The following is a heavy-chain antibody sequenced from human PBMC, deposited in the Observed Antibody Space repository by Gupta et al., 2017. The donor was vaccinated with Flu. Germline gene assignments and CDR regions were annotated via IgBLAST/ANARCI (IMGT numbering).Heavy chain of an antibody. Sequence: EVQPVESGGGLVRTGGSLRLSCAASGFTFSSYSKHCVGMAPGQGLEWVSFISSSSSYIYYADSLKGRFTIARDNAKNSLYLQMNRRRVEDTAVYYCARAWDTRCSNDNWGQGTLVTVSS. CDR1: GFTFSSYS. CDR2: ISSSSSYI. V-gene: IGHV3-21*01. J-gene: IGHJ4*02. D-gene: IGHD1-26*01. CDR3: ARAWDTRCSNDN.